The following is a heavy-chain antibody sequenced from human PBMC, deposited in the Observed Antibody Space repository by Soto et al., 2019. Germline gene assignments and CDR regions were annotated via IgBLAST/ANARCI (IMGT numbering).Heavy chain of an antibody. V-gene: IGHV1-3*01. Sequence: QVQLEQSGAEVKKPGASVKISCKTSGYTFTSYTLHWVRQAPGQGLEWMGWINAGNGREKYSQRFQDRVSLSPDKSAPPAYMELRSLPSEATAVYYCARGGGWVGEASFDSWGQGTQVIVSS. CDR2: INAGNGRE. D-gene: IGHD3-10*01. CDR1: GYTFTSYT. J-gene: IGHJ4*02. CDR3: ARGGGWVGEASFDS.